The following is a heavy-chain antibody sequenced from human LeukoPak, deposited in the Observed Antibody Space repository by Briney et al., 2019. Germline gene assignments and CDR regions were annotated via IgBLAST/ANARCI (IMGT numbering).Heavy chain of an antibody. CDR2: ISSSGSTI. CDR3: ARFRFSWVTPTLYYGMDV. Sequence: GGSLRLSCAASGFTFSDYYMSWIRQAPGKGLEWVSYISSSGSTIYYADSVKGRFTISRDNAKNSLYLQMNSLRAEDTAVYYCARFRFSWVTPTLYYGMDVWGQGTTVTVSS. CDR1: GFTFSDYY. V-gene: IGHV3-11*04. J-gene: IGHJ6*02. D-gene: IGHD2-21*02.